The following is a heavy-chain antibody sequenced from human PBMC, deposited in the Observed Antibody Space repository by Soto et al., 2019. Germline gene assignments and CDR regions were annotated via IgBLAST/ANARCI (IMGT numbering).Heavy chain of an antibody. CDR1: GGSISSSSYY. V-gene: IGHV4-39*01. CDR3: ARHTTGVWLGELSWFDH. Sequence: SETLSLTCTVSGGSISSSSYYWGWIRQPPGKGLEWIGSIYYSGSTYYNPSLKSRVTISVDTSKNQFSLKLSSVTAADTAVYYCARHTTGVWLGELSWFDHWGQGTLVTVSS. CDR2: IYYSGST. D-gene: IGHD3-10*01. J-gene: IGHJ5*02.